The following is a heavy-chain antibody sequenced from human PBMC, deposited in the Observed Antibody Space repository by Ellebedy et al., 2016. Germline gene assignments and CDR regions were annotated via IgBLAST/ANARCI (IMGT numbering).Heavy chain of an antibody. V-gene: IGHV3-53*01. D-gene: IGHD3-22*01. J-gene: IGHJ4*02. CDR3: ARIRHYYDSSGYYYRYFDY. Sequence: RGSLRLSCAASGFTVSSNYMSWVRQAPGKGLEWVSVIYSGGSTYYADSVKGRFTISRDNSKNTLYLQMNSLRAEDTAVYYCARIRHYYDSSGYYYRYFDYWGQGTLVTVSS. CDR2: IYSGGST. CDR1: GFTVSSNY.